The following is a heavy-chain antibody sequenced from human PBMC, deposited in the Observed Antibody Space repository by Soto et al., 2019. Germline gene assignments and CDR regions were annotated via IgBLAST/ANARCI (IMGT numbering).Heavy chain of an antibody. CDR1: GFTFSSYS. V-gene: IGHV3-21*01. Sequence: GGSLRLSCAASGFTFSSYSMNWVRQAPGKGLEWVSSISSSSSYIYYADSVKGRFTISRDNAKNSLYLQMNSLRAEDTAVYYCARVQSIAARRGGSGAFDIWGQGTMVTVSS. D-gene: IGHD6-6*01. CDR2: ISSSSSYI. CDR3: ARVQSIAARRGGSGAFDI. J-gene: IGHJ3*02.